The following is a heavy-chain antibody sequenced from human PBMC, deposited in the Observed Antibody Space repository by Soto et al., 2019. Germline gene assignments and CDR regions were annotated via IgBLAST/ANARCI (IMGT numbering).Heavy chain of an antibody. V-gene: IGHV4-59*01. CDR2: ISYSGSP. CDR3: ARVRGPFDY. J-gene: IGHJ4*02. Sequence: SETLSLTCTVSGGSISSYYWSWIRQPPGKGLEWIGYISYSGSPNYNPSLTSRVTISVDTSKNQFSLKLSSVTAADTAVYYCARVRGPFDYWGQGTLVTVSS. CDR1: GGSISSYY.